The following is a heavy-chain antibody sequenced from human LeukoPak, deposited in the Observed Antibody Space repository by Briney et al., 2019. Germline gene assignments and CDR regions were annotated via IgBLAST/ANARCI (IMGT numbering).Heavy chain of an antibody. D-gene: IGHD2-21*01. CDR1: GFTVSSNY. V-gene: IGHV3-53*01. CDR2: TYSGGST. J-gene: IGHJ3*02. CDR3: ARELRDAFDM. Sequence: GGSLRLSCAASGFTVSSNYMSWVRQAPGKGLEWVSLTYSGGSTHYADSVKGRFPISRDNFRNTLSLQMNSLRVDDTAVYYCARELRDAFDMWGQGTRVTVS.